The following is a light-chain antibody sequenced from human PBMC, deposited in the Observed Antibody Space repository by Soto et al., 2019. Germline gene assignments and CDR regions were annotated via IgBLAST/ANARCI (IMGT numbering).Light chain of an antibody. CDR3: AVWDDSLDGWV. V-gene: IGLV1-44*01. CDR1: SSNIGSHV. Sequence: QAVVTQPPSASGTPGQRVTISCSGSSSNIGSHVVYWYQQLAGTAPKLLMYNNNQRPSGVPDRFSGSKSGTSASLAISGLQXEDEADYYCAVWDDSLDGWVFGGGTKLTVL. CDR2: NNN. J-gene: IGLJ3*02.